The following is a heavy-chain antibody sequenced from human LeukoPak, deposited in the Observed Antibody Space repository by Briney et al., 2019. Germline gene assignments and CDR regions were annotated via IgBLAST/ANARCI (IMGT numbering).Heavy chain of an antibody. D-gene: IGHD6-13*01. CDR1: GGPIRSYS. V-gene: IGHV4-59*01. Sequence: PSETLSLTCTVSGGPIRSYSWSWIRQPPGRGLEWIGYMYDSGSTNYNPSLKSRVTISVDTSKNQFSLKLHSVTAADTAVYFCAMSSSWPALFGYWGQGTLVSVSS. J-gene: IGHJ4*02. CDR3: AMSSSWPALFGY. CDR2: MYDSGST.